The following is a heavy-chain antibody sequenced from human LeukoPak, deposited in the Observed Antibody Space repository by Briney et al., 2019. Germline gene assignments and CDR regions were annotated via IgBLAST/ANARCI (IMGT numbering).Heavy chain of an antibody. CDR2: ISGSGDRT. V-gene: IGHV3-23*01. Sequence: GGSLRLSCAASGYSFITYAMSWVRQAPGKGLEWVSGISGSGDRTYYANSVKGRFTISRDNSKNTLYLQMNSLRAEDTAVYYCAKSGITIRLIWFDPWGQGPLVTVSS. CDR3: AKSGITIRLIWFDP. D-gene: IGHD1-14*01. CDR1: GYSFITYA. J-gene: IGHJ5*02.